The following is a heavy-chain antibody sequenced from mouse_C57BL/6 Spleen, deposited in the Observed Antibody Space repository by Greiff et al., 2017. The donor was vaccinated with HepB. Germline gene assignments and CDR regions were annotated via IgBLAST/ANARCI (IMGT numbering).Heavy chain of an antibody. V-gene: IGHV1-81*01. D-gene: IGHD1-1*01. CDR2: IYPRSGNT. CDR3: ARANYYEAMDY. CDR1: GYTFTSYG. Sequence: VQLQQSGAELARPGASVKLSCKASGYTFTSYGISWVKQRTGQGLEWIGEIYPRSGNTYYNEKFKGKATLTADTSSSTAYMQLSSLTSEDSAVYYCARANYYEAMDYWGQGTSVTVSS. J-gene: IGHJ4*01.